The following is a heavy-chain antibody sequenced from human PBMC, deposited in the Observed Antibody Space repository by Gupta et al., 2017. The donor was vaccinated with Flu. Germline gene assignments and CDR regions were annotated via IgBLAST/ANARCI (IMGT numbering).Heavy chain of an antibody. CDR1: DFPFSSSA. J-gene: IGHJ4*02. Sequence: QLSQSGGGLAHPGESLRLSCVASDFPFSSSAMSWVRQAPGKGPEWVSSLSSASDRIHYSDSVRGRFTISRDNSKNTLYLQMNSLRVEDAAVYYCAREGVYCSTTACSDYWGQGTLVTVSS. CDR2: LSSASDRI. V-gene: IGHV3-23*01. CDR3: AREGVYCSTTACSDY. D-gene: IGHD2-2*01.